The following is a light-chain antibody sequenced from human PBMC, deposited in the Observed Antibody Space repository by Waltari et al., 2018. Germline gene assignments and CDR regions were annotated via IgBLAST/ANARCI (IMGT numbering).Light chain of an antibody. Sequence: AIQLTQSPSSLSASVGDRVTITCRASQGISSALAWYQQKPGKAPKLLIYDASSLESGVPSRFSGSGSGTDFTLTISSLQPEDFATYYCQQFNSYPQPLFTFGPGTKVDIK. CDR2: DAS. CDR3: QQFNSYPQPLFT. CDR1: QGISSA. J-gene: IGKJ3*01. V-gene: IGKV1-13*02.